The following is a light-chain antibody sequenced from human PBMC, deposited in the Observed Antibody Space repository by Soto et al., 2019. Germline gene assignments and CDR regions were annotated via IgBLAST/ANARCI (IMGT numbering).Light chain of an antibody. J-gene: IGKJ2*01. V-gene: IGKV3-20*01. Sequence: EIVLTQSPGTLSLSPGERATLSCRASQSVSSTYLTWYQHKPGQAPRLLIYRASRWVAGIPDRFSCSGSGTDFTLTITRLEPEDFAMYYCQQCGTSPFTFGQGTKLEIK. CDR2: RAS. CDR3: QQCGTSPFT. CDR1: QSVSSTY.